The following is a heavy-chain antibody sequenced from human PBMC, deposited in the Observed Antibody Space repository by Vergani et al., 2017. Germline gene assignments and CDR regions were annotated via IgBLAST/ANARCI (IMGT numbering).Heavy chain of an antibody. CDR1: GFSLTTRGVA. D-gene: IGHD2-15*01. CDR3: THRPDCSVGHCYVDY. J-gene: IGHJ4*02. V-gene: IGHV2-5*02. CDR2: VFWDDDK. Sequence: QITLKESGPTLVKPTQTLTLTCTFSGFSLTTRGVAVGWIRQPPGKALEWLAIVFWDDDKRYSPSLRNRVTITRDTSRNQVVLTMTNIDPVDTATYYCTHRPDCSVGHCYVDYWGQGTLVTVSS.